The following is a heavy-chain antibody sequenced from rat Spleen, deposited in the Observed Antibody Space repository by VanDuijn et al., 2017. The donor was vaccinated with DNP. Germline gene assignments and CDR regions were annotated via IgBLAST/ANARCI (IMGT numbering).Heavy chain of an antibody. Sequence: QVQLKESGPGLVQPSQTLSLTCTVSGFSLTTYGVAWVRQPPGKGLEWIAAISSGGDTHYNSALKSRLSISRDISESQVFRKVNSLQTEDTAIYFCSKDSYGYNFDYWGQGVMVTVSS. CDR1: GFSLTTYG. CDR3: SKDSYGYNFDY. D-gene: IGHD1-6*01. CDR2: ISSGGDT. V-gene: IGHV2S12*01. J-gene: IGHJ2*01.